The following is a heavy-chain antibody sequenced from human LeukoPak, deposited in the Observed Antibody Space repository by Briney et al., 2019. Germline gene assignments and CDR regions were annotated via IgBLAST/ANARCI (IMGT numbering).Heavy chain of an antibody. CDR2: IWYDGSNT. CDR1: GFTFSRFG. V-gene: IGHV3-33*01. D-gene: IGHD2-15*01. Sequence: PGRSLRLSCAASGFTFSRFGMHWVRQAPGKGLEWVAVIWYDGSNTEYADAVKGRFTISRDNSKNTLYLQMNSLRAEGTAVYYCVRDNVGGNYYYYYGMDVWGQGTTVTVS. J-gene: IGHJ6*02. CDR3: VRDNVGGNYYYYYGMDV.